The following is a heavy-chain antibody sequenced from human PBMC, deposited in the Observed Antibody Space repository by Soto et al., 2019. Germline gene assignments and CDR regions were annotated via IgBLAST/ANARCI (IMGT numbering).Heavy chain of an antibody. Sequence: KVSCKASGGTFSSYAISWVRQAPGQGLEWMGGIIPIFGTANYAQKFQGRVTITADKSTSTAYMELSSLRSEDTAVYYCARDLSPGITGTTFSYGMDVWGQGTTVTVSS. CDR1: GGTFSSYA. CDR3: ARDLSPGITGTTFSYGMDV. D-gene: IGHD1-7*01. J-gene: IGHJ6*02. CDR2: IIPIFGTA. V-gene: IGHV1-69*06.